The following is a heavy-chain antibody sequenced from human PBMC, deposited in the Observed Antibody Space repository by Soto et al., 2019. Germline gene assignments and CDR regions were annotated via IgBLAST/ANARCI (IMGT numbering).Heavy chain of an antibody. CDR2: IWYDGSNE. V-gene: IGHV3-33*06. CDR1: GFSFTGFD. Sequence: HPGGSLRLSCAASGFSFTGFDMHWVRQAPGRGLEWVAVIWYDGSNEYFADSVKGRFTISRDNSKNTVYLQMNSLRAEDTAVYYCAKENRILDYWGLGTLVTVSS. J-gene: IGHJ4*02. CDR3: AKENRILDY.